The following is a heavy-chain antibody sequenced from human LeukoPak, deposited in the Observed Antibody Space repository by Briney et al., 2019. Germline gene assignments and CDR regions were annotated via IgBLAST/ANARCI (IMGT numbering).Heavy chain of an antibody. CDR2: TYSGDTT. D-gene: IGHD1-14*01. CDR3: ARESPDSRNLDS. V-gene: IGHV3-66*01. J-gene: IGHJ4*02. Sequence: GGSLRLSCAAFGFIVRSNHINWVRQAPGKGLEWVSITYSGDTTYYADSVKGRFIISRDDSKNTLSLQMNDLRVEDTAVYYCARESPDSRNLDSWGRGALVTVSS. CDR1: GFIVRSNH.